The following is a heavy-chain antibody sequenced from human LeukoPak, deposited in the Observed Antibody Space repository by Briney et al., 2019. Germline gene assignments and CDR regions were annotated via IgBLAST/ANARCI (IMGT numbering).Heavy chain of an antibody. CDR3: AREGVVVAPDDHCYYGMDV. V-gene: IGHV1-18*01. CDR1: GYIFTDYG. CDR2: IRAYNGNT. Sequence: ASVKVSSKASGYIFTDYGISWVRQAPGQGLEWMGWIRAYNGNTKYSQKFQGRVTMTADTSTSTAYMELRSLRSDDTAVYYCAREGVVVAPDDHCYYGMDVWGQGTTVTVSS. D-gene: IGHD2-15*01. J-gene: IGHJ6*02.